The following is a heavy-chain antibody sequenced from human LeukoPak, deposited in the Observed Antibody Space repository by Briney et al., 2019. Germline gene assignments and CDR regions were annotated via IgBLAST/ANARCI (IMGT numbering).Heavy chain of an antibody. J-gene: IGHJ3*02. CDR3: AVMPEWELSSDAFDI. CDR1: GYSISSGYY. Sequence: SETLSLTCAVSGYSISSGYYWGWIRQPPGKGLEWIGSIYHSGSTYYNPSLKSRVTISVDTSKNQFSLKLSSVTAADTAVYYCAVMPEWELSSDAFDIWGQATMVTVSS. V-gene: IGHV4-38-2*01. D-gene: IGHD1-26*01. CDR2: IYHSGST.